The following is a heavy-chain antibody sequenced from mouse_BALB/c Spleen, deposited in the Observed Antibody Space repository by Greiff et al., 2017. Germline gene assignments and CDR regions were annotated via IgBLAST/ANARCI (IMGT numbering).Heavy chain of an antibody. CDR1: GFTFSSYA. V-gene: IGHV5-9-4*01. J-gene: IGHJ4*01. Sequence: EVQGVESGGGLVKPGGSLKLSCAASGFTFSSYAMSWVRQSPEKRLEWVAEISSGGSYTYYPDTVTGRFTISRDNAKNTLYLEMSSLRSEDTAMYYCARDRGVRDYYAMDYWGQGTSVTVSS. D-gene: IGHD2-14*01. CDR2: ISSGGSYT. CDR3: ARDRGVRDYYAMDY.